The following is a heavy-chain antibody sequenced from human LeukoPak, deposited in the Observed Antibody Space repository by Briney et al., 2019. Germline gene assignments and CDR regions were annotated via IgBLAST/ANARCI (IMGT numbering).Heavy chain of an antibody. CDR1: GGSISSYY. V-gene: IGHV4-59*01. CDR3: ARGGGAYYDYVWGSYGGTFDI. D-gene: IGHD3-16*01. J-gene: IGHJ3*02. Sequence: PSETLSLTCTVSGGSISSYYWSWIRQPPGKGLEWIGYIYYSGSTNYNPSLKSRITISVDTSKNQLSLKLSSVTAADTAVYYCARGGGAYYDYVWGSYGGTFDIWGQGTMVTISS. CDR2: IYYSGST.